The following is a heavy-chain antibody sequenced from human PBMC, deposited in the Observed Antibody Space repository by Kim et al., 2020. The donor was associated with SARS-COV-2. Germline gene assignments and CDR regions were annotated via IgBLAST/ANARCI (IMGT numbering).Heavy chain of an antibody. Sequence: GGSLRLSCAASGFIFSKYIMHWVRQAPGKGLEWVAVIWAHGSDQYYGDSVKGRFTISRDNSKNIQYLQMDYLTVEDTSVYYCARELAGDFAFDLWGQGTMVTVSS. D-gene: IGHD3-10*01. V-gene: IGHV3-33*01. J-gene: IGHJ3*01. CDR3: ARELAGDFAFDL. CDR2: IWAHGSDQ. CDR1: GFIFSKYI.